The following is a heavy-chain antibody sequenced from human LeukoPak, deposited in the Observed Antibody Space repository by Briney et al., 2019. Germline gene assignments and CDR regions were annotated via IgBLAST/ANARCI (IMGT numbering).Heavy chain of an antibody. V-gene: IGHV3-30*03. CDR3: ARSRINYGDYYYFGMDV. J-gene: IGHJ6*02. D-gene: IGHD4-17*01. CDR2: ISYDGSNK. CDR1: GFTFSSYG. Sequence: GGSLRLSCAASGFTFSSYGMHWVRQAPGKGLEWVAVISYDGSNKYYADSVKGRFTISRDNSKNTLYLQMNSLRAEDTAVYYCARSRINYGDYYYFGMDVWGQGTTVTVSS.